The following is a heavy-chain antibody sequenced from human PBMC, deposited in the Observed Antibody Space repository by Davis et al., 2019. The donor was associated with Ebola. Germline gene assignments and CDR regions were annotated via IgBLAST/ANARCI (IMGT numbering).Heavy chain of an antibody. CDR2: INPSGGST. D-gene: IGHD6-13*01. V-gene: IGHV1-46*01. Sequence: AASVKVSCKASGYTFTSYYMHWVRQAPGQGLEWMGIINPSGGSTSYAQKFQGRVTMTRDTSTSTVYMELSSLRSEDTAVYYCARDRGMIAAAGVCDYWGQGTLVTVSS. CDR3: ARDRGMIAAAGVCDY. CDR1: GYTFTSYY. J-gene: IGHJ4*02.